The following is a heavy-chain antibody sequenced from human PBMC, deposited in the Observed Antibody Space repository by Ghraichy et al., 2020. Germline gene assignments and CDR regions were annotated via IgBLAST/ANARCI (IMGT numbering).Heavy chain of an antibody. D-gene: IGHD3/OR15-3a*01. J-gene: IGHJ4*02. CDR1: GASVNSGSYY. CDR2: VSFTESI. Sequence: SQTLSLTCSVSGASVNSGSYYWSWIRPSPGKGLEWIGYVSFTESITYNPSRKSRATISRDTSKNQFSLRLASVTAADTAIYFCARDKDWFYVDLRGPGTQVAVP. V-gene: IGHV4-61*01. CDR3: ARDKDWFYVDL.